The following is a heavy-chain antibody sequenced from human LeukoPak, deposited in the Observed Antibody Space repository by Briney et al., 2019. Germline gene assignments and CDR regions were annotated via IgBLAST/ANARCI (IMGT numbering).Heavy chain of an antibody. V-gene: IGHV5-51*01. CDR3: ARAWNFDY. CDR1: GYSFTSYW. CDR2: INPTDSDT. D-gene: IGHD1-1*01. Sequence: GESLKISCKGSGYSFTSYWIGWVRQMPGKGLEWMGIINPTDSDTRYSPSFQGQVTISADKSINTAYLQWGSLKGSDSAIYYCARAWNFDYWGQGTLVTVSS. J-gene: IGHJ4*02.